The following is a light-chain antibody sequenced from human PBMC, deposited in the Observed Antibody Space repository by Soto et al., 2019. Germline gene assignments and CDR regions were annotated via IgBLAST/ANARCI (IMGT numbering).Light chain of an antibody. CDR2: DVS. V-gene: IGLV2-14*03. J-gene: IGLJ1*01. CDR1: ISDVGGYNF. Sequence: ALTQPASVSGSPGQSITISCTGTISDVGGYNFVSWYQQYPGKAPKLMICDVSNRPSGVSNRFSGSKSGNTASLTISGLQAEDEADYYCSSFTGSNYVFGTGTKLTVL. CDR3: SSFTGSNYV.